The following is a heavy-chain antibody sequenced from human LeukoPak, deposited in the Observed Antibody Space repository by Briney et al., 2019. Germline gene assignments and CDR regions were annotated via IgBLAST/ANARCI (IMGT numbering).Heavy chain of an antibody. CDR2: IKQDGSDK. D-gene: IGHD3-10*01. Sequence: GGSLRLSCAASGFASSSYWMSWVRQAPGKGLEWVANIKQDGSDKRYVESVKGRFTISRDNAKNSLYLQMDSLRAEDTAIYYCANYYNSGPQGDYWGQGTLVTVAS. V-gene: IGHV3-7*01. J-gene: IGHJ4*02. CDR3: ANYYNSGPQGDY. CDR1: GFASSSYW.